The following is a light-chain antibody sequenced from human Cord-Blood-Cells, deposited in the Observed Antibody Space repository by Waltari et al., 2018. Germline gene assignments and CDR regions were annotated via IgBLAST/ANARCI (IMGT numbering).Light chain of an antibody. CDR2: DVI. CDR1: SSDAGGYNY. J-gene: IGLJ2*01. V-gene: IGLV2-14*01. CDR3: SSYTSSSTVV. Sequence: QSALTQPASVSGSPGPSLTISCTGTSSDAGGYNYVSWYQQHPVKAPNLMIYDVINRPSGVSNRFSGSKSGNTASLTISGLQAEDEADYYCSSYTSSSTVVFGGGTKLTVL.